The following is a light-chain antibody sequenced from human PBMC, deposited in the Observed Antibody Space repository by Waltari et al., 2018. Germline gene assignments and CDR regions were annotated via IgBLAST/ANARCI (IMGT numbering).Light chain of an antibody. V-gene: IGKV3-15*01. J-gene: IGKJ5*01. CDR1: QSVSSN. Sequence: EIVMTQSPATLSVSPGETATVCCRASQSVSSNVAWYQKKPGQAPRLLIYDASTRATSIPAKFRGSGSGTEFTLTISSLQSEDFAVYYCQQYNRWPPITFGHGTRLEIK. CDR3: QQYNRWPPIT. CDR2: DAS.